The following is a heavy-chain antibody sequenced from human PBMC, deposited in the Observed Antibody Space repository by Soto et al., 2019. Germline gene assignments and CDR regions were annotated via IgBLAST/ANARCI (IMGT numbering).Heavy chain of an antibody. V-gene: IGHV3-48*02. CDR2: VSSGSGGTT. CDR1: GFPFSGHT. Sequence: GGSLRLSCAASGFPFSGHTMNWARQAPGKGLEWLSFVSSGSGGTTYYADPVKGRFTISRDNAKNSLYLQMNTLRDEDTAVYYCAKGGGSGSRLMDVRGKGTTVTVSS. CDR3: AKGGGSGSRLMDV. J-gene: IGHJ6*04. D-gene: IGHD1-26*01.